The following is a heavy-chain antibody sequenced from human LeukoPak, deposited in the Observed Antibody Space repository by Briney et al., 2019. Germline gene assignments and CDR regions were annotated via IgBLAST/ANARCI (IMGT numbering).Heavy chain of an antibody. V-gene: IGHV3-23*01. J-gene: IGHJ3*02. CDR3: ARDFSISIFGVVIDSDAFDI. D-gene: IGHD3-3*01. CDR2: ISGSGGST. Sequence: GGSLRLSCAASGFTFSSYAMSWVRQAPGKGLEWVSAISGSGGSTYYADSVRGRFTISRDNAKNSLYLQMNSLRAEDTAVYYCARDFSISIFGVVIDSDAFDIWGQGTMVTVSS. CDR1: GFTFSSYA.